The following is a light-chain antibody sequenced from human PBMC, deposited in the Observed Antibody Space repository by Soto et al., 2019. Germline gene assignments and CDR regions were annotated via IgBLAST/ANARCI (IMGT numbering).Light chain of an antibody. V-gene: IGKV3-20*01. Sequence: EIELTQSPGTLSLSPGERVTLSCRASQSVNNNFLSWYQQKPGQAPRLLIYAASSGATGIPDRFSGSGSGTDFTLTINRLEPEDFVVYYCQYYGNSRITFGQGTRLEIK. CDR1: QSVNNNF. CDR3: QYYGNSRIT. J-gene: IGKJ5*01. CDR2: AAS.